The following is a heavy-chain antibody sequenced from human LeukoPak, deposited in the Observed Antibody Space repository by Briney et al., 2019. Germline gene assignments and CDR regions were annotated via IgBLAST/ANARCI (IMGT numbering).Heavy chain of an antibody. Sequence: GGSLRLSCAASGFTVSSNYMSWFRQAPGKGLEWVSVIYSGGSTYYADSVKGRFTISRHNSKNTLYLQMNSLRAEDTAVYYCARVPRHGDSTFHGMDVWGQGTTVTVSS. J-gene: IGHJ6*02. CDR3: ARVPRHGDSTFHGMDV. CDR1: GFTVSSNY. CDR2: IYSGGST. D-gene: IGHD4-17*01. V-gene: IGHV3-53*04.